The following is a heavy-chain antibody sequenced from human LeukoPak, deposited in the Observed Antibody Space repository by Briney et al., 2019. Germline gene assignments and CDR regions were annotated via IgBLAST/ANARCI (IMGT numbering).Heavy chain of an antibody. CDR1: GYTFTSYD. J-gene: IGHJ6*03. D-gene: IGHD3-3*01. CDR3: ARFGPDITIFGVDFWANYYYYMDV. CDR2: MNPNSGNT. V-gene: IGHV1-8*01. Sequence: ASVKVSCKASGYTFTSYDINWVRQATGQGLEWIGWMNPNSGNTGYAQKFQGRVTMTRNTSISTAYMELSSLRSEDTAVYYCARFGPDITIFGVDFWANYYYYMDVWGKGTTVTVSS.